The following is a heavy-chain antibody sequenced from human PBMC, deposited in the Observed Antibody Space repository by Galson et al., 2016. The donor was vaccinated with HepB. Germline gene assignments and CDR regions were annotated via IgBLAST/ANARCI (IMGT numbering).Heavy chain of an antibody. CDR2: IKSKADGGTT. D-gene: IGHD1-26*01. Sequence: SLRLSCAGSGFTFSNAWMSWVRQAPGKGLEWVGRIKSKADGGTTDYAAPVQDRFTISRDDSKNTVYLHLNSLEIEDTAVYYCSTGVLEPSRSYANWGQGTLVIVSS. J-gene: IGHJ4*02. V-gene: IGHV3-15*01. CDR3: STGVLEPSRSYAN. CDR1: GFTFSNAW.